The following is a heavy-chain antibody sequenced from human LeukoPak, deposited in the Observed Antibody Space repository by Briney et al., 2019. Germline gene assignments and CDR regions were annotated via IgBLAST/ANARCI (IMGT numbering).Heavy chain of an antibody. Sequence: HAGGSLRLSCAASGFTFSSYAMHWVRQAPGKGLEWVAVISYDGSNKYYADSVKGRFTISRDNSKNTLYLQMNSLRAEDTAVYYCAKEPTGDKSFDYWGQGTLVTVSS. CDR3: AKEPTGDKSFDY. D-gene: IGHD7-27*01. CDR1: GFTFSSYA. J-gene: IGHJ4*02. V-gene: IGHV3-30*01. CDR2: ISYDGSNK.